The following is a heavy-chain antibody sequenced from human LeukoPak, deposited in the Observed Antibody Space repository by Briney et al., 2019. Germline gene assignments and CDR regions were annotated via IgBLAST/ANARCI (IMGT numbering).Heavy chain of an antibody. CDR2: IYPGDSHT. CDR3: ARRLFYDSPGGFDY. Sequence: GESLKISCKGSEYSFTSYWVGWVRQMPGKGLEWMGVIYPGDSHTRYSASFQGQVTISVDKSISTANLQWGSLRASDTAMYYCARRLFYDSPGGFDYWGQGTLVTVSS. J-gene: IGHJ4*02. CDR1: EYSFTSYW. D-gene: IGHD3-22*01. V-gene: IGHV5-51*01.